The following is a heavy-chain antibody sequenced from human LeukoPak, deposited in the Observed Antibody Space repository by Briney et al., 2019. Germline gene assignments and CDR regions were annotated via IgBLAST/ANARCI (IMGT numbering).Heavy chain of an antibody. CDR2: ISYDGSNK. D-gene: IGHD3-10*02. Sequence: GGSLRLSCAASGFTFSSYAMHWVRQAPGKGLEWVAVISYDGSNKYYADSVKGRFTISRDNSKNTLYLQMNSLRAEDTAVYYCARDRLFGELFHNGMDVWGQGTTVTVSS. CDR3: ARDRLFGELFHNGMDV. J-gene: IGHJ6*02. V-gene: IGHV3-30*04. CDR1: GFTFSSYA.